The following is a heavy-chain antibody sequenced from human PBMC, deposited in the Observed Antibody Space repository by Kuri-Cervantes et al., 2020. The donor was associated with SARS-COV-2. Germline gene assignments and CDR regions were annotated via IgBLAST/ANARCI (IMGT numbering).Heavy chain of an antibody. V-gene: IGHV3-33*08. CDR3: ASSPVAAPFGAFDI. J-gene: IGHJ3*02. CDR1: GFTFSSYG. CDR2: IWYGGSNK. D-gene: IGHD6-19*01. Sequence: GESLKISCAASGFTFSSYGMHWVRQAPGKGLEWVAVIWYGGSNKYYADSVKGRFTISRDNSKNTLYLQMNSLRAEDTAVYYCASSPVAAPFGAFDIWGQGTMVTVSS.